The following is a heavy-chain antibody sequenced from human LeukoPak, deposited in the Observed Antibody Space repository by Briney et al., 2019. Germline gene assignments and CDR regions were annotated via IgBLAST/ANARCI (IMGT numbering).Heavy chain of an antibody. V-gene: IGHV4-30-4*01. J-gene: IGHJ4*02. CDR2: IYYSGST. Sequence: SETLSLTRTLSGGSISSGDYYSSWFSQPPGKGLEWIGYIYYSGSTYYNPSLKSQLTISMVTSKVQFSLKLSAVTAAGTAVYFWARVPRDGWFGGRGDYWGRGSLVTVCS. CDR3: ARVPRDGWFGGRGDY. D-gene: IGHD3-10*01. CDR1: GGSISSGDYY.